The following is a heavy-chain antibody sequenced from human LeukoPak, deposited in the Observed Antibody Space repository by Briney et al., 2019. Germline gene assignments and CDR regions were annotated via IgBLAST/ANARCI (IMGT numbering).Heavy chain of an antibody. Sequence: SEALSLTCTVSGGSISSGGYYWGWIRQPPGKGLEWIGYIYHSGTTYYNPSLKSRVTISVDKSKNHFSLRLTPVTAADTAVYYCVRDSSHSVVRADYWGQGALVTVSS. J-gene: IGHJ4*02. CDR2: IYHSGTT. D-gene: IGHD6-19*01. V-gene: IGHV4-30-2*01. CDR1: GGSISSGGYY. CDR3: VRDSSHSVVRADY.